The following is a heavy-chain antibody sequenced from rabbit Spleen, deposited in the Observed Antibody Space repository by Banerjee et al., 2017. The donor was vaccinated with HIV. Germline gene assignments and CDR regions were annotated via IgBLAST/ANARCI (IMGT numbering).Heavy chain of an antibody. CDR3: ARDLDGVIGWNFGW. CDR1: GFSFSTSYY. CDR2: GYPDAIGST. V-gene: IGHV1S45*01. Sequence: QEQLEESGGDLVKPEGSLTLTCTASGFSFSTSYYICWVRQAPGKGLEWIGCGYPDAIGSTAYASWVNGRFTISSDNAQSTVDLKMTSLTAADTATYFCARDLDGVIGWNFGWWGPGTLVTVS. D-gene: IGHD4-1*01. J-gene: IGHJ6*01.